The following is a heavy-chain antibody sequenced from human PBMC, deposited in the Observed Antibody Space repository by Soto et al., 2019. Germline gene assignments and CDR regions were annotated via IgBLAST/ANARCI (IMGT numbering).Heavy chain of an antibody. J-gene: IGHJ4*02. Sequence: QVQLVQSGAEVKKPGSSVKVSCKASGGTFSSYTISWVRQAPGQGLEWMGRIIPILGIANYAQKFQGRVTITADKSTSTAYMELSSLRSEDTAVYYCARAPGGSGGIDYWGQGTLVTVSS. D-gene: IGHD2-15*01. V-gene: IGHV1-69*02. CDR2: IIPILGIA. CDR1: GGTFSSYT. CDR3: ARAPGGSGGIDY.